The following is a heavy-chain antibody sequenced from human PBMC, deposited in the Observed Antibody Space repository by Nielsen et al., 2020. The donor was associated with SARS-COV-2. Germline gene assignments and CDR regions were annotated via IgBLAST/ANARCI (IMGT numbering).Heavy chain of an antibody. CDR2: INAGNGNT. V-gene: IGHV1-3*01. Sequence: VKVSCKASGYTFTSYAMHWVRQAPGQRLEWMGWINAGNGNTKYSQKFQGRVTITRDTSASTAYMELSSLRSEDTAVYYCAKPLAPYCSGGSCSNFDYWGQGTLVTVSS. J-gene: IGHJ4*02. CDR3: AKPLAPYCSGGSCSNFDY. D-gene: IGHD2-15*01. CDR1: GYTFTSYA.